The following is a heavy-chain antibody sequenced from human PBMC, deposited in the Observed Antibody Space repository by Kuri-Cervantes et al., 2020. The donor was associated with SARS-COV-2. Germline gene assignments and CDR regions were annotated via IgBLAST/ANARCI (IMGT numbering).Heavy chain of an antibody. V-gene: IGHV1-2*02. D-gene: IGHD3-3*01. CDR3: ARGGLRDFWSPSAFDI. CDR2: INPRSGGT. CDR1: GYTFTNYY. J-gene: IGHJ3*02. Sequence: ASVKVSCKASGYTFTNYYVHWVRQAPGQGLEWMGWINPRSGGTKSAQKFQGRVTMTRDTSITTAYLEMNSLTSDDTAMYYCARGGLRDFWSPSAFDIWGQGTMVTVSS.